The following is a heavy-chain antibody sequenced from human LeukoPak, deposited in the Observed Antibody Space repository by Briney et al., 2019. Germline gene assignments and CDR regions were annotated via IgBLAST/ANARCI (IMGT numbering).Heavy chain of an antibody. V-gene: IGHV3-30-3*01. CDR2: ISYDGSNK. J-gene: IGHJ4*02. Sequence: GGSLRLSCAASGFTFSSYAMHWVRQAPGKGLEWVAVISYDGSNKYYADSVKGRFTISRDNSKNTLYLQMNSLRAEDTAVYYCAKDLRDCSSTSCYTMGPYYFDYWGQGTLVTVSS. CDR1: GFTFSSYA. D-gene: IGHD2-2*02. CDR3: AKDLRDCSSTSCYTMGPYYFDY.